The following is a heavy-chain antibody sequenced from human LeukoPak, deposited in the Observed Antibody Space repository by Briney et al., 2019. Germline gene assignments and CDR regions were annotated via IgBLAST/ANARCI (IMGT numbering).Heavy chain of an antibody. CDR2: ISWDSGSI. CDR3: ARSHKVGYYCGMDV. V-gene: IGHV3-9*01. D-gene: IGHD2-21*01. Sequence: GRSLRLSCAASGFTFDDYAMHWVRQAPGKGLEWVSGISWDSGSIGYADSVKGRFTISRDNAKNSLYLQMNSLRVEDTALYYCARSHKVGYYCGMDVWGQGTTVTVSS. J-gene: IGHJ6*02. CDR1: GFTFDDYA.